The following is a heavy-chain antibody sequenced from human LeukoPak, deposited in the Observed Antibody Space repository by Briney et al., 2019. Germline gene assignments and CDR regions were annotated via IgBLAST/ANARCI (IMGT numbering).Heavy chain of an antibody. CDR3: ARVTPVYCSGGSCYGKDFDY. Sequence: GGSLRLSCAASGFTFSSYSMNWVRQAPGKGLEWVSSISSSSSYIYYADSVKGRFTISRDNAKNSLYLQMNGLRAEDTAVYYCARVTPVYCSGGSCYGKDFDYWGQGTLVTVSS. D-gene: IGHD2-15*01. CDR1: GFTFSSYS. J-gene: IGHJ4*02. CDR2: ISSSSSYI. V-gene: IGHV3-21*01.